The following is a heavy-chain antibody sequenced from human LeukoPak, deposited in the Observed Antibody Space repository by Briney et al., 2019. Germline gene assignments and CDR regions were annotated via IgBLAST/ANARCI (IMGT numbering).Heavy chain of an antibody. V-gene: IGHV3-30*02. CDR2: IRYDGSNK. CDR1: GFTFTSYG. Sequence: GGSLRLSCAASGFTFTSYGMHWVRQAPGKGLEWVACIRYDGSNKYYADSVKGRFTISRDNAKNSLYLQMNSLRAEDTAVYYCAREGPIVVVVAADAFDIWGQGTMVTVSS. D-gene: IGHD2-15*01. CDR3: AREGPIVVVVAADAFDI. J-gene: IGHJ3*02.